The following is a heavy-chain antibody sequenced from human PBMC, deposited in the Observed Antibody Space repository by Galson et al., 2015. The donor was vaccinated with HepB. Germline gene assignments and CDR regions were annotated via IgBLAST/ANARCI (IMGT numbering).Heavy chain of an antibody. CDR1: GYTFTSYG. Sequence: SVKVSCKASGYTFTSYGISWVRQAPGQGLEWMGWISAYNGNTNYAQKLQGRVTMTTDTSTSTAYMEVSSLTSEDTAIYYCARWRFGEFDYYFDYWGQGTLVTVSS. V-gene: IGHV1-18*01. J-gene: IGHJ4*02. CDR2: ISAYNGNT. CDR3: ARWRFGEFDYYFDY. D-gene: IGHD3-10*01.